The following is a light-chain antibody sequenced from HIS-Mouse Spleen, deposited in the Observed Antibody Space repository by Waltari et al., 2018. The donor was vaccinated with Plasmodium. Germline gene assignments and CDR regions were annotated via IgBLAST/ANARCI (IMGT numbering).Light chain of an antibody. Sequence: QSALTQPASVSGSPGQSITISCTGTSSSGGGYNYVSWYQQHPGKAPKLMIYDVSNRPSGVSNRFSGSKSGNTASLTISGLQAEDEADYYCSSYTSSSTWGFGGGTKLTVL. J-gene: IGLJ2*01. V-gene: IGLV2-14*03. CDR1: SSSGGGYNY. CDR2: DVS. CDR3: SSYTSSSTWG.